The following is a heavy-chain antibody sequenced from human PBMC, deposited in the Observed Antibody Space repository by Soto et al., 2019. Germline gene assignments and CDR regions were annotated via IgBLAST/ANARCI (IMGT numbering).Heavy chain of an antibody. CDR1: GGSISSGGYS. V-gene: IGHV4-30-2*01. D-gene: IGHD7-27*01. CDR2: IYHSGST. Sequence: SETLSLTCAVSGGSISSGGYSWSWIRQPPGKGLEWIGYIYHSGSTYYNPSLKSRVTISVDRSKNQFSLKLSSVTAADTAVYYCARGPSGDKVDYWGQGIQVTVSS. CDR3: ARGPSGDKVDY. J-gene: IGHJ4*02.